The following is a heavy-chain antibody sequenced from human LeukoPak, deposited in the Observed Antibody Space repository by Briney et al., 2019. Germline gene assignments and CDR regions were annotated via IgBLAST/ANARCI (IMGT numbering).Heavy chain of an antibody. J-gene: IGHJ4*02. D-gene: IGHD3-22*01. CDR1: GGSISNHY. CDR3: AREVEYYDSSGYLTLFDY. Sequence: SETLSLTCTVSGGSISNHYCNWIRQSPGKELEWIGYVHYSRGTNYNPSLKSRVTISVDTSKNQFSLKLSSVTAADTAVYYCAREVEYYDSSGYLTLFDYWGQGTLVTVSS. V-gene: IGHV4-59*11. CDR2: VHYSRGT.